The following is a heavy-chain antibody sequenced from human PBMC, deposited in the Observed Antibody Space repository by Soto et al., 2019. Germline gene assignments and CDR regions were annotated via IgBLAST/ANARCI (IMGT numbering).Heavy chain of an antibody. V-gene: IGHV1-18*01. CDR2: ISAYNGNK. Sequence: SVKVSIKASGYPFTRYGIRGVREAPGQGLEWMGWISAYNGNKNYAQKLQGRVTMTTDTCQSTAYMEQRSLRSDDRAVYYCARDAGDYRKNWCGTSGQRTLVTVAS. J-gene: IGHJ5*02. D-gene: IGHD4-4*01. CDR3: ARDAGDYRKNWCGT. CDR1: GYPFTRYG.